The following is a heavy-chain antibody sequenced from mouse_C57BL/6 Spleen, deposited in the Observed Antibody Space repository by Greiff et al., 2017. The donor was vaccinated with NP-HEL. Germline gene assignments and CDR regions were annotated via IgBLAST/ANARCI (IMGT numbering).Heavy chain of an antibody. CDR2: IYPSDSET. CDR3: ARSYYSNYYAMDY. D-gene: IGHD2-5*01. V-gene: IGHV1-61*01. CDR1: GYTFTSYW. Sequence: QVQPQQPGAELVRPGSSVKLSCKASGYTFTSYWMDWVKQRPGQGLEWIGNIYPSDSETHYNQKFKDKATLTVDKSSSTAYMQLSSLTSEDSAVYYCARSYYSNYYAMDYWGQGTSVTVSS. J-gene: IGHJ4*01.